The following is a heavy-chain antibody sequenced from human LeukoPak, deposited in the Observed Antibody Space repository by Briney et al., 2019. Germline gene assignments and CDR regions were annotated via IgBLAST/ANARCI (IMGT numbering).Heavy chain of an antibody. CDR2: INHSGST. CDR1: GGSFSGYY. CDR3: ARVVPSGWHPAYFDY. Sequence: SETLSLTCAVYGGSFSGYYWSWIRQPPGKGLEWIGEINHSGSTNYNPSLKSRVTISVDTSKNQFSLKLSSVTAADTAVYYCARVVPSGWHPAYFDYWGQGTLVTVSS. J-gene: IGHJ4*02. D-gene: IGHD6-19*01. V-gene: IGHV4-34*01.